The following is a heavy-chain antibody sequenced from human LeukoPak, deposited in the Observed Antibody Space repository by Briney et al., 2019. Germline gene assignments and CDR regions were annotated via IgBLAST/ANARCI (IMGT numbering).Heavy chain of an antibody. CDR3: ARRRAAAAGINWFDP. D-gene: IGHD6-13*01. J-gene: IGHJ5*02. V-gene: IGHV1-8*01. CDR1: GYTFTSYD. Sequence: ASVKVSCKASGYTFTSYDINWVRQATGQGLEWMGWMNPNSGNTGYAQKFQGRVTMTRNTSISTAYMELSSLRSEDTAMYYCARRRAAAAGINWFDPWGQGTLVTVSS. CDR2: MNPNSGNT.